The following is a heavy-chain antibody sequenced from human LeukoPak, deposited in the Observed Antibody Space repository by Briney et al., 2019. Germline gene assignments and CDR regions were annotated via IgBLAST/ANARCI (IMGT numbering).Heavy chain of an antibody. CDR1: GFTFSSYA. J-gene: IGHJ4*02. Sequence: PGGSLRLSCAASGFTFSSYAMSWVRQAPGKGLEWVSAISGSGGSTYYADSVKGRFTISRDNSKNTLYLQMNSLRAEDTAVYYCAKDVSRRIAAAGFPFDYWGQGTLVTVSS. CDR3: AKDVSRRIAAAGFPFDY. V-gene: IGHV3-23*01. D-gene: IGHD6-13*01. CDR2: ISGSGGST.